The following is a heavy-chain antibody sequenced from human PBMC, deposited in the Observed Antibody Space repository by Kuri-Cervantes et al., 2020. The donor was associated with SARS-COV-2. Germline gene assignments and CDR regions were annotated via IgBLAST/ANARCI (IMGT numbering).Heavy chain of an antibody. J-gene: IGHJ6*02. CDR1: GFTFSSYG. V-gene: IGHV3-33*08. CDR2: IRFDSTKK. Sequence: LSLTCAASGFTFSSYGMHWVRQAPGKGLEWVAFIRFDSTKKDHVDSVKGRFPASRDNSKNTLYLQMNSLRAEDTAVYYCAREKFYGMDVWGQGTTVTVSS. CDR3: AREKFYGMDV.